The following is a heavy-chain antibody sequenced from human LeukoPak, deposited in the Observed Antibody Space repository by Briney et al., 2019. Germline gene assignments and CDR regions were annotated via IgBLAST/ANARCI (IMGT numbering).Heavy chain of an antibody. V-gene: IGHV4-59*01. Sequence: SETLSLTCTVSGGSISTYYWSWIRQPPGKGLEWIGYIYYSGSTNYNPSLKSRVTISVDTSKNQFSLKLSSVTAADTAVYYCAREDSCGYYDTFDIWGQGTMVTVSS. D-gene: IGHD3-22*01. CDR2: IYYSGST. CDR1: GGSISTYY. J-gene: IGHJ3*02. CDR3: AREDSCGYYDTFDI.